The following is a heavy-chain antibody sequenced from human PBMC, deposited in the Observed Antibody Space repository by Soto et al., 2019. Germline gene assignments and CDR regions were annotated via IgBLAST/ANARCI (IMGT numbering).Heavy chain of an antibody. J-gene: IGHJ6*01. CDR2: ISGSGGST. CDR1: GCTFSGYA. CDR3: FFKSRSSTGYFHSYLAV. V-gene: IGHV3-23*01. Sequence: PLGPMRLSCTAAGCTFSGYARSRIRKTPGKGLEWVSAISGSGGSTYYADSVKGRFTISRDNSKNTLYLQMNSLRAEDTAVYYFFFKSRSSTGYFHSYLAVWRNGTSVTVSP. D-gene: IGHD3-9*01.